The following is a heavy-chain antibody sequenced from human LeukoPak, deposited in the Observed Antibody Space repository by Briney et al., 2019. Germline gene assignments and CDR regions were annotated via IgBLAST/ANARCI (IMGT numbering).Heavy chain of an antibody. CDR2: ITWSGSTI. Sequence: GSLRLSCAASGFTFSSYVMSWVRQAPGKGLEWISHITWSGSTIFYADSVKGRFTISRDSAKNSLYLQMSSLRDEDTAVYHCARDAGNSGYGMDVWGQGTTVTVSS. CDR1: GFTFSSYV. J-gene: IGHJ6*02. CDR3: ARDAGNSGYGMDV. D-gene: IGHD5-12*01. V-gene: IGHV3-48*02.